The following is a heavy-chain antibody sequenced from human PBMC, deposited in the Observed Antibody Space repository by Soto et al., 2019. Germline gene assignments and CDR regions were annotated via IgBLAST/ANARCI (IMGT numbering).Heavy chain of an antibody. CDR1: GFTFSTYG. V-gene: IGHV3-30*03. CDR2: ISYDGSNK. CDR3: ARTHSPGGVYCTNGVCSSAGGPGIAFDI. D-gene: IGHD2-8*01. Sequence: QVQLVESGGGVVQPGRSLRLSCAASGFTFSTYGMHWVRQAPGRGLEWVAFISYDGSNKYYADSVKGRFTISRDNSKNTLYLQMNSLRAEDTAMYYCARTHSPGGVYCTNGVCSSAGGPGIAFDIWGQGTMVTVSS. J-gene: IGHJ3*02.